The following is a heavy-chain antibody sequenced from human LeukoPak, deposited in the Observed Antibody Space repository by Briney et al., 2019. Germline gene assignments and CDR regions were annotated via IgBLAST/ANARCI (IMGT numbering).Heavy chain of an antibody. V-gene: IGHV3-53*01. J-gene: IGHJ6*02. CDR1: GFTVSSNY. CDR2: IYSGGST. CDR3: ARSPPPYYYYYGMDV. Sequence: GGSLRLSCAASGFTVSSNYMSWVRQAPGKGLEWVSVIYSGGSTYYADSVKGRFTISRDNSKNTLYLQMNSLRAGDTAVYYCARSPPPYYYYYGMDVWGQGTTVTVSS.